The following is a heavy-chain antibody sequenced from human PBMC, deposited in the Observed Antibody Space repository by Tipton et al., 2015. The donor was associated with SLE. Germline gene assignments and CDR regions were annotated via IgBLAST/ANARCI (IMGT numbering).Heavy chain of an antibody. J-gene: IGHJ3*02. CDR1: GYTFTNYG. D-gene: IGHD6-13*01. CDR3: ARVWLAAAGTGSGAFDI. V-gene: IGHV1-18*01. Sequence: QLVQSGAEVKKPGASVKVSCKASGYTFTNYGISWVRQAPGQGLEWMGWISANNGNTNYAQKLQGRVTMTTDTSTSTAYMELRSLRYDDTAVYYCARVWLAAAGTGSGAFDIWGQGTMVTVSS. CDR2: ISANNGNT.